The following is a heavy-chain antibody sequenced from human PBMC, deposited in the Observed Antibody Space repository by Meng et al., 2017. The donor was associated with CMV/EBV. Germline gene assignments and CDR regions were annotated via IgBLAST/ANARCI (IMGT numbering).Heavy chain of an antibody. CDR3: AKDYYYYAMDV. V-gene: IGHV3-30*02. J-gene: IGHJ6*02. CDR1: GFTFSRFG. CDR2: IFFDGNKT. Sequence: GGSLRLSCAASGFTFSRFGMHWVRQAPGKGLEWVSYIFFDGNKTYYADSVRGRFTILRDVSGTTLHLQMNSLRAEDAAVYYCAKDYYYYAMDVWGLGSTVTVSS.